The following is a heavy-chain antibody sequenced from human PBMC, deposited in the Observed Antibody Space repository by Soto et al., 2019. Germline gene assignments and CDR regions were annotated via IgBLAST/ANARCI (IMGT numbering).Heavy chain of an antibody. J-gene: IGHJ4*02. CDR1: GDTFAFYS. CDR3: ASSYGSGYRAFDY. CDR2: INPILSMS. V-gene: IGHV1-69*02. Sequence: QVQLVQSGAEVKRPGSSVKVSCKASGDTFAFYSINWVRQAPGLGLEWMGRINPILSMSNYAQRFQGRVTMTADKSTSTAYMVLTSLRSEDTAMYYCASSYGSGYRAFDYWGQGALGTVSS. D-gene: IGHD3-10*01.